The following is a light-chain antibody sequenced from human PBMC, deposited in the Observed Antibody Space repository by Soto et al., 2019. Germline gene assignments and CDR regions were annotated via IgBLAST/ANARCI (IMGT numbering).Light chain of an antibody. CDR1: QGIRNA. V-gene: IGKV1-6*01. J-gene: IGKJ1*01. Sequence: AIQMTQSPSSLSASVGDRVTITCRASQGIRNALGWYQQKPGKATKLLIYAASRLQSGVPSRFSGSGSGTDFTLTISSLQPEDFATYYCLQDYNYPRTFGQGTKVEIK. CDR3: LQDYNYPRT. CDR2: AAS.